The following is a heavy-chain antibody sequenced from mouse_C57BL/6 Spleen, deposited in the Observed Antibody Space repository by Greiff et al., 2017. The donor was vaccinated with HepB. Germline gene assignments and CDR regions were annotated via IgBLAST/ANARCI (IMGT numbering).Heavy chain of an antibody. J-gene: IGHJ1*03. V-gene: IGHV1-55*01. Sequence: QVQLQQPGAELVKPGASVKMSCKASGYTFTSYWITWVKQRPGQGLEWIGDIYPGSGSTKYNEKFKSKATLTVDTSSSTAYMQLSSLTSEDSAVYYGARSGHYYGSSHWYFDVWGTGTTVTVSS. CDR2: IYPGSGST. CDR3: ARSGHYYGSSHWYFDV. CDR1: GYTFTSYW. D-gene: IGHD1-1*01.